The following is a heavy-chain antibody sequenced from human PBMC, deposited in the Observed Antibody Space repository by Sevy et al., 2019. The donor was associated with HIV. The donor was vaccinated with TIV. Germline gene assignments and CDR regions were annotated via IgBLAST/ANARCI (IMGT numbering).Heavy chain of an antibody. Sequence: GGSLILSCAASGLTFSTYGMHWVRQAPGKGLEWVALISGDGSNTYYAGSVTGRFTISRDNSKNMLYLQMNSLRADDTAMYYCAKTYADTTMDLYYYDSWGQGTLVTVSS. D-gene: IGHD5-18*01. CDR2: ISGDGSNT. CDR1: GLTFSTYG. CDR3: AKTYADTTMDLYYYDS. V-gene: IGHV3-30*18. J-gene: IGHJ4*02.